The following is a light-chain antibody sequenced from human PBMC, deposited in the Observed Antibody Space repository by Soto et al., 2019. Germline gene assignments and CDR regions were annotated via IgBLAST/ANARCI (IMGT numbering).Light chain of an antibody. J-gene: IGKJ2*01. V-gene: IGKV3-15*01. CDR1: QSVSSN. CDR3: KQYNKWPPYT. CDR2: GAS. Sequence: EIVMTQSPANLSVSPGERATLSCRASQSVSSNLAGYQQKPGQGPRLLIYGASTKATGIPARFSGSGSGTDFTLTIRSLQSEDFAFYYCKQYNKWPPYTFGQGTKVEIK.